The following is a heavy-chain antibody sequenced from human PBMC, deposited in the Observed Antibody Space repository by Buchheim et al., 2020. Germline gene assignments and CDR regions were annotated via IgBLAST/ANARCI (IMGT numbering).Heavy chain of an antibody. Sequence: EVQLVESGGGLVQPGGSLRLSCAAFGFNFSDHYMDWVRQAPGKGLEWVGRSRNKDSGHTTEYAASVRDRFSISRADSQNSVYLQMNSLRSEDTAVYYCARWVTTKDYFDYWGQGTL. V-gene: IGHV3-72*01. J-gene: IGHJ4*02. CDR1: GFNFSDHY. D-gene: IGHD4-11*01. CDR2: SRNKDSGHTT. CDR3: ARWVTTKDYFDY.